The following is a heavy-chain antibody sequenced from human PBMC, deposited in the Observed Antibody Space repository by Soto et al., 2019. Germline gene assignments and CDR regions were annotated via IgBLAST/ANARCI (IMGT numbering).Heavy chain of an antibody. V-gene: IGHV3-11*06. D-gene: IGHD3-3*01. CDR3: ARGTREITIFGVVIPFDY. J-gene: IGHJ4*02. CDR1: GFTFSDYY. Sequence: GGSLRLSCAASGFTFSDYYMSWIRQAPGKGLEWVSYISSSISYTNYADSVKGRFTISRDNAKNSLYLQMNSLRAEDTAVYYCARGTREITIFGVVIPFDYWGQGTLVTVSS. CDR2: ISSSISYT.